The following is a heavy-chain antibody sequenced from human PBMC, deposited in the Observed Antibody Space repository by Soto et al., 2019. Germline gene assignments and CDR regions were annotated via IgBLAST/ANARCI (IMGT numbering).Heavy chain of an antibody. V-gene: IGHV1-69*13. J-gene: IGHJ4*02. Sequence: SVKVSCKASGATFSGYAINWVRQAPGQGLEWLGRIVPIFETLNYAERFQGRVAITADESTTTVYMELTNLTHEDTAVYYCVVMGNVAVSNPRSFDYWGQGTQVTASS. CDR1: GATFSGYA. D-gene: IGHD6-19*01. CDR3: VVMGNVAVSNPRSFDY. CDR2: IVPIFETL.